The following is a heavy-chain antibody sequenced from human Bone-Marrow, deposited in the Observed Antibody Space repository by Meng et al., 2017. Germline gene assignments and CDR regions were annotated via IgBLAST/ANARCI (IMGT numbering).Heavy chain of an antibody. CDR3: AKDSLRYVARRHFDL. Sequence: LSLTCVVSCGSFSDYYWSWIRQAPGKGLEWVSYISSSGSTIYYEDSVKGRFTISRDNAKNTLYLQMNSLRTEDTTLYYCAKDSLRYVARRHFDLWGRGTLVTVSS. J-gene: IGHJ2*01. D-gene: IGHD3-9*01. V-gene: IGHV3-11*01. CDR2: ISSSGSTI. CDR1: CGSFSDYY.